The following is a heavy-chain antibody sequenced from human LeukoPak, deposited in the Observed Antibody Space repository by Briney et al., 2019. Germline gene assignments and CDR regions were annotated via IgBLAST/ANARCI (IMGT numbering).Heavy chain of an antibody. CDR2: INPSGGST. V-gene: IGHV1-46*01. CDR3: ARDRERYYYDSSGPGRLDY. J-gene: IGHJ4*02. CDR1: GYTFTSYY. Sequence: ASVKVSCKASGYTFTSYYMHWVRQAPGQGLEWMGIINPSGGSTSYAQKFQGRVTMTRDMSTSTVYMELSSLSSEDTAVYYCARDRERYYYDSSGPGRLDYWGQGTLVTVSS. D-gene: IGHD3-22*01.